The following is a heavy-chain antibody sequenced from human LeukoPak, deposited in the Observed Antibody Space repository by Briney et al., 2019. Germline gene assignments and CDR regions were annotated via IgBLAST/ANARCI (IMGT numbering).Heavy chain of an antibody. CDR3: ARQYTSVSGYCFDY. Sequence: SETLSLTCAVSAYSISSGYYWGWIRQPPGKGLEWIASIYHSGITYYNPSLKSRVTISVDTSKNRSSLKVSSVTAADSAVYYCARQYTSVSGYCFDYWGQGALVSVSS. D-gene: IGHD6-25*01. J-gene: IGHJ4*02. V-gene: IGHV4-38-2*01. CDR1: AYSISSGYY. CDR2: IYHSGIT.